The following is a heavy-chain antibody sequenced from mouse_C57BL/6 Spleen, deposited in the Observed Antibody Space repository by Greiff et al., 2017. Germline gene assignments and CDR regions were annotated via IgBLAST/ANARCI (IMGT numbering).Heavy chain of an antibody. V-gene: IGHV5-9*01. CDR3: ARHDYDSWFAY. D-gene: IGHD2-4*01. CDR1: GFTFSSYT. CDR2: ISGGGGNT. Sequence: DVKLVESGGGLVKPGGSLKLSCAASGFTFSSYTMSWVRQTPEKRLEWVATISGGGGNTYYPDSVKGRFTISRDNAKNTLYLQMSRLRSEDTALYYCARHDYDSWFAYWGQGTLVTVSA. J-gene: IGHJ3*01.